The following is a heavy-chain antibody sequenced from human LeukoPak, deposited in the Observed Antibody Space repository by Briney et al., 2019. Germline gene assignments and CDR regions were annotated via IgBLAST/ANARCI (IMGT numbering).Heavy chain of an antibody. D-gene: IGHD2-2*01. CDR3: TSVLPTAVSFDY. J-gene: IGHJ4*02. CDR2: IRSKTNNYAT. Sequence: GGSLRLSCAPSGFTFSGSGMHWVRQASGEGLEWVGLIRSKTNNYATAYAASVKGRFTISRDDSKNTAYLQMNSLKIEDTAIYYCTSVLPTAVSFDYWGQGTLVTVSS. CDR1: GFTFSGSG. V-gene: IGHV3-73*01.